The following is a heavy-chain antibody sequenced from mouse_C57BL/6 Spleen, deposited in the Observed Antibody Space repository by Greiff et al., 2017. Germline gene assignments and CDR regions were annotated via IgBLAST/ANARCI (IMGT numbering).Heavy chain of an antibody. CDR3: ASNYYDYDGGWFAY. Sequence: QVQLQQSGPELVKPGASVKISCKASGYAFSSSWMNWVKQRPGKGLEWIGRIYPGDGDTNYNGKFKGKATLTADKSSSTAYMQLSILTSEDSAVYFCASNYYDYDGGWFAYWGQGTLVTVSA. V-gene: IGHV1-82*01. CDR2: IYPGDGDT. J-gene: IGHJ3*01. D-gene: IGHD2-4*01. CDR1: GYAFSSSW.